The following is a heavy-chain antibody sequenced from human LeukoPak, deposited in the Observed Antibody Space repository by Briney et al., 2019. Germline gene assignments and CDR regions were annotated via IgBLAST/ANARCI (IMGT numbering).Heavy chain of an antibody. V-gene: IGHV3-15*01. CDR3: TTSSVIAVAGRYWELQGMDV. CDR1: GFTFSNAW. CDR2: IKSKTDGGTT. J-gene: IGHJ6*02. Sequence: PGGTLRLSCAASGFTFSNAWMSWVRQAPGKGLEWVGRIKSKTDGGTTDSAAHVKGRFTISRDDSKNTLYLQMNSLKTEDTAVYYCTTSSVIAVAGRYWELQGMDVWGQGTTLTVSS. D-gene: IGHD6-19*01.